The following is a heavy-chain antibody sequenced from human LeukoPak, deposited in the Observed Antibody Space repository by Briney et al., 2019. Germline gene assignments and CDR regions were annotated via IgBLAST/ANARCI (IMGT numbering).Heavy chain of an antibody. V-gene: IGHV3-72*01. CDR2: TRNKANSYTT. Sequence: GGSLRLSCAASGFTFSDHYMDWVRQAPGKGLEWVGRTRNKANSYTTEYAASVKGRFTISRDVSKNSLFLQMNSLKTEDTAVYYCARGFNSFDMWGQGTLVTVSS. CDR1: GFTFSDHY. CDR3: ARGFNSFDM. D-gene: IGHD1-1*01. J-gene: IGHJ3*02.